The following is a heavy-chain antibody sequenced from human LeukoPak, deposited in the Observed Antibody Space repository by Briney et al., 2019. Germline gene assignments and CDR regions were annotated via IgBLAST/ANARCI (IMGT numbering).Heavy chain of an antibody. D-gene: IGHD2-2*01. V-gene: IGHV3-30*04. CDR3: GREAEYCSSTSCPFDY. J-gene: IGHJ4*02. CDR2: ISYDGSNK. Sequence: GRSLRLSCAASGFTFSSYAMHWVRQAPGKGLEWVAVISYDGSNKYYADSVKGRFTTSRDNSKNTLYLQMNSLRDDDTAVYYCGREAEYCSSTSCPFDYWGQGTLVTVSS. CDR1: GFTFSSYA.